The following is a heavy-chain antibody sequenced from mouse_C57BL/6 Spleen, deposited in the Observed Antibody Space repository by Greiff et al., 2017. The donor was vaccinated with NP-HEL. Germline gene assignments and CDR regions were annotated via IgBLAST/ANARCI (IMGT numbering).Heavy chain of an antibody. D-gene: IGHD1-1*01. CDR2: INPNNGGT. V-gene: IGHV1-19*01. Sequence: VQLQQSGPALVKPGASVKMSCKASGYTFTDYYMNWVKQSHGKGLEWIGIINPNNGGTSYNQKFMGKATLTVDKSSNTTNMEIDSLTTEDSAVYYCARDGSNWYYFDYWGQGTTLTVSS. J-gene: IGHJ2*01. CDR3: ARDGSNWYYFDY. CDR1: GYTFTDYY.